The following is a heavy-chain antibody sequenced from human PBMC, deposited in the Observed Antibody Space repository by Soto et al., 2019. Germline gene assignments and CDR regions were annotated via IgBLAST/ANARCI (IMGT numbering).Heavy chain of an antibody. CDR2: IIPIFGTA. CDR3: EGTTVGTHYYYGMDV. J-gene: IGHJ6*02. Sequence: QVQLVQSGAEVKKPGSSVKVSCKASGGTFSSYAISWVRQAPGQGLEWMGGIIPIFGTANYAQKFQGRVKITADKSTSTAYMELSSLRSDDTAVYYCEGTTVGTHYYYGMDVWGQGTTVTVSS. CDR1: GGTFSSYA. D-gene: IGHD4-17*01. V-gene: IGHV1-69*06.